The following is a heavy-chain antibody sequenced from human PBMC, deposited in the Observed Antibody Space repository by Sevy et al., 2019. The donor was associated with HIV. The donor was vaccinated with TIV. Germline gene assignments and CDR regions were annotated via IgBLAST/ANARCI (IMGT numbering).Heavy chain of an antibody. CDR1: GFDFSSHW. V-gene: IGHV3-74*01. CDR3: ATPRFDF. CDR2: MNTDGSST. Sequence: GGSLRLSCEASGFDFSSHWMQWVRQAPGKGLVWVSRMNTDGSSTNYADSVKGRFTISIDNAKNTLYLEMNNLGDEDTALYYCATPRFDFWGPGTLVTVSS. J-gene: IGHJ4*02.